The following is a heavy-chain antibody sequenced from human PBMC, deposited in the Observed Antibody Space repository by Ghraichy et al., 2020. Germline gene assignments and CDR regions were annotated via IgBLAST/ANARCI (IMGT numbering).Heavy chain of an antibody. V-gene: IGHV4-59*01. CDR1: GGSINTYY. Sequence: SETLSLTCTVSGGSINTYYWSWIRQPPGKGLEWIGYIYYSGSTNYNPSLESRVTISVDTSKNQFSLKLSYVTAADTAVYYCARGGSGPEWLVFRYWGQGTLVTFSS. D-gene: IGHD6-19*01. CDR2: IYYSGST. CDR3: ARGGSGPEWLVFRY. J-gene: IGHJ4*02.